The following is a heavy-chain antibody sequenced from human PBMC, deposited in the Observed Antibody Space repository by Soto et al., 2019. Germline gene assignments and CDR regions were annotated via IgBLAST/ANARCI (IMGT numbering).Heavy chain of an antibody. J-gene: IGHJ5*02. V-gene: IGHV4-59*01. D-gene: IGHD1-1*01. CDR3: ARDRDWNDWFDP. CDR2: IYYTGST. Sequence: SETLSLTCTVSGVSISNYWWNWIRQSPGKGLEWMGNIYYTGSTKYNPSLQSRVTISVDMSKSQFSLRLSSVTAADTAIYYCARDRDWNDWFDPWGQGILVTVSS. CDR1: GVSISNYW.